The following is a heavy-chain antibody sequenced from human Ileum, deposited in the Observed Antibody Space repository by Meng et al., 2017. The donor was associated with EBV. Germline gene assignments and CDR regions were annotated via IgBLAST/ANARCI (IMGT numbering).Heavy chain of an antibody. CDR3: ATQNWNYEAGY. V-gene: IGHV4-39*05. Sequence: APGPVKPFDTPSLTFPLPGAPLRNNAYYWCWIRPPPRKGLEWIGTIYDGGNTYYHPSLKSRLTISVDTSRNQFSLKLSSVTAADTAVYYCATQNWNYEAGYWGQGTLVTVSS. CDR1: GAPLRNNAYY. J-gene: IGHJ4*02. D-gene: IGHD1-7*01. CDR2: IYDGGNT.